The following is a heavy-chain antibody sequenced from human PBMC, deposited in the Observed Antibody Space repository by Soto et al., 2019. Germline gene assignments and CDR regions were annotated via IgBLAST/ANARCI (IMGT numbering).Heavy chain of an antibody. V-gene: IGHV1-46*01. CDR3: ARDHIAAADTYALDI. Sequence: GASVKVSCKASGYTFSSYYMHWVRQAPGQGLEWVGLINPGTGATTYAQKFQGRATMTSDTSTSTVYMELRSLTSEDKAVYYCARDHIAAADTYALDIWGQGTMVTVSS. J-gene: IGHJ3*02. D-gene: IGHD6-25*01. CDR2: INPGTGAT. CDR1: GYTFSSYY.